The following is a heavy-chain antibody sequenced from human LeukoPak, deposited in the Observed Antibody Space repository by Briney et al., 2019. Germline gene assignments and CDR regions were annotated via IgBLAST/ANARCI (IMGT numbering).Heavy chain of an antibody. CDR1: GFTFGSFA. V-gene: IGHV3-23*01. D-gene: IGHD5-18*01. Sequence: GGSLRLSCEASGFTFGSFAMYWVRQAPGKGLDWVAGIFGRGGSPHYAYSVKGRFTISRDNSKNTVYLQIHSLRAEETAVYYCGKPTAGYSSGQKPAWPVAYWGQGTLVTVSS. CDR3: GKPTAGYSSGQKPAWPVAY. CDR2: IFGRGGSP. J-gene: IGHJ4*02.